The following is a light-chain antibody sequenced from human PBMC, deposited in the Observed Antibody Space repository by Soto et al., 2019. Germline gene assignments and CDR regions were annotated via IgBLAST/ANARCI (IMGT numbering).Light chain of an antibody. Sequence: EIVLRQSPGTLSLSPGERATLSCRASQSVSSSYLAWYQQKPGQAPRLLIYGASSRATGIPDRFSGSGSGTDFTLTISRLEPEDFAVHYCQQYGKTFGQGTKVDIK. J-gene: IGKJ1*01. CDR3: QQYGKT. CDR2: GAS. V-gene: IGKV3-20*01. CDR1: QSVSSSY.